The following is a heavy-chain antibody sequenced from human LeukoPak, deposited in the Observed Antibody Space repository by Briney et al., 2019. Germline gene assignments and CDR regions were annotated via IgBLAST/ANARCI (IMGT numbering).Heavy chain of an antibody. D-gene: IGHD3-22*01. J-gene: IGHJ4*02. V-gene: IGHV3-74*01. CDR3: AKDRPNYYESNGHYYRRDGDY. Sequence: GGSLRLSCAASGFTFTRHWMHWVRQAPGKGLEWVSRIKTDGTNTIYADFVEGRFTISRDNARNTLYLQMSSLRAGDTAVYYCAKDRPNYYESNGHYYRRDGDYWGQGTLVTVSS. CDR1: GFTFTRHW. CDR2: IKTDGTNT.